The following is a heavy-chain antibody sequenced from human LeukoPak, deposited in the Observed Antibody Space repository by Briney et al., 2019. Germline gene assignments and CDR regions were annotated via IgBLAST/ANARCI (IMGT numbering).Heavy chain of an antibody. J-gene: IGHJ4*02. CDR2: IKQDGSEK. CDR1: GFTFSSYW. V-gene: IGHV3-7*01. CDR3: ARAPNPTFWSGTNFDY. Sequence: GGSLRLSCAASGFTFSSYWMSWVRQAPGKGLEWVANIKQDGSEKYYVDSVKGRFTISRDNAKNSLYLQMNSLRAEDTAVYYCARAPNPTFWSGTNFDYWGQGTLVTVSS. D-gene: IGHD3-3*01.